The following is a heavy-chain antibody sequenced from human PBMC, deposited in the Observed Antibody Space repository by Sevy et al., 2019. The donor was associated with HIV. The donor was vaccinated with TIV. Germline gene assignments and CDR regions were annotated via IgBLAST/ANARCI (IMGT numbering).Heavy chain of an antibody. CDR1: GFTFTYYG. CDR2: INYDGNEK. V-gene: IGHV3-30*02. J-gene: IGHJ4*02. CDR3: TKNTAAAGTGGFDY. D-gene: IGHD6-13*01. Sequence: GGSLRLSCRASGFTFTYYGIHWVRQAPGKGLEWVAFINYDGNEKYYADSVKGRFTISRDNSKNTLLLLMDSLTTEDTALYSCTKNTAAAGTGGFDYWGQGTLVTVSS.